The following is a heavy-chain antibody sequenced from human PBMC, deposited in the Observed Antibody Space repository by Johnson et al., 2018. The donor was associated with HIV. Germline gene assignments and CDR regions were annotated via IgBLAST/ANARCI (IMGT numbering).Heavy chain of an antibody. Sequence: QEQLVESGGGVVQPGMSLRLSCAASGFTFSSYGMHWVRQAPGKGLEWVAFISYDGSNKYYADSVKGRFTISRDNSRNTLYLQMNSLRAEDTAVYYCARDSDSLYAFDIWGQGTMVTVSS. D-gene: IGHD3-22*01. V-gene: IGHV3-30*19. CDR2: ISYDGSNK. J-gene: IGHJ3*02. CDR3: ARDSDSLYAFDI. CDR1: GFTFSSYG.